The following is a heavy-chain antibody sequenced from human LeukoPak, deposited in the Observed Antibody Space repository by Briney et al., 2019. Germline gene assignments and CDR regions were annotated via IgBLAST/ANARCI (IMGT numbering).Heavy chain of an antibody. CDR3: AKRSVAGTGYYFDC. CDR2: ISGSGGST. CDR1: GFTFTSYA. Sequence: GGSLGLSCAASGFTFTSYAMSWVRQAPGKGLEWVSAISGSGGSTYYADSVKGRFTISRDNSKNTLYLQMNSLRAEDTAVYYCAKRSVAGTGYYFDCWGQGTLVTVSS. J-gene: IGHJ4*02. V-gene: IGHV3-23*01. D-gene: IGHD6-19*01.